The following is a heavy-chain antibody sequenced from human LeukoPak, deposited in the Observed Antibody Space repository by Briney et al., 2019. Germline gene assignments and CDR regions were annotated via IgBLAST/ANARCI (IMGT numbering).Heavy chain of an antibody. CDR3: ASYHYSNDAFDI. J-gene: IGHJ3*02. D-gene: IGHD2-15*01. CDR2: IYHSGST. V-gene: IGHV4-4*02. CDR1: GGSISSSNW. Sequence: SETLSLTCAVSGGSISSSNWWSWVRQPPGKGLEWIGEIYHSGSTNYNPSLKSRVTISVDKSKNQFSLKLSSVTAADTAVYYCASYHYSNDAFDIWGQGTMVTVSS.